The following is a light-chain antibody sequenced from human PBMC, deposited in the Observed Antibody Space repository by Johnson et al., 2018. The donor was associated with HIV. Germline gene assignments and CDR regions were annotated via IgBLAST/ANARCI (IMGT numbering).Light chain of an antibody. CDR3: GTWDSSLSAVP. V-gene: IGLV1-51*02. CDR2: ENN. Sequence: QSVLTQSPSVSAAPGQKVTISCSGSSSNIGNNYVSWYQQLPGTAPKLLIYENNKRPSGIPDRFSGSKSGTSATLGITGLQTGDEADYYCGTWDSSLSAVPFGTGTKVTV. CDR1: SSNIGNNY. J-gene: IGLJ1*01.